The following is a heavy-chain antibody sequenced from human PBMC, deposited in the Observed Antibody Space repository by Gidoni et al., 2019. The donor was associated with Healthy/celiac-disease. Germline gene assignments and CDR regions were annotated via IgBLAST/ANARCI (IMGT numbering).Heavy chain of an antibody. V-gene: IGHV4-34*01. CDR2: IKHSGST. CDR3: VRFPSSATLDY. Sequence: QVQLQQWGAGLLTPSETLSLTCAVYGGSFSGYYWSWIRQPPGKGLEWIGEIKHSGSTNYNQSLKRRVTISVDTSKNQFSLKLSSVTAADTAVYYCVRFPSSATLDYWGQGTLVTVSS. J-gene: IGHJ4*02. CDR1: GGSFSGYY. D-gene: IGHD1-26*01.